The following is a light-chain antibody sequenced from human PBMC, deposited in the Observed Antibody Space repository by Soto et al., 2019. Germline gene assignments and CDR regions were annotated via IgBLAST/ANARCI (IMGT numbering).Light chain of an antibody. CDR1: ERLSSVY. CDR3: QQYGGSPRIT. Sequence: EIVLTQSPGTLSLSPGERATLSCRASERLSSVYLAWYQQRPGQPPRLLIYGASNRATGIPDRFSGSGSGTDFTIIINRLEPEDVAIYYCQQYGGSPRITFGQGTRLEIK. CDR2: GAS. V-gene: IGKV3-20*01. J-gene: IGKJ5*01.